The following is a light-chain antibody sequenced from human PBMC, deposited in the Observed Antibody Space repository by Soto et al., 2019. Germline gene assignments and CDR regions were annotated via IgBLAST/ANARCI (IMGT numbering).Light chain of an antibody. CDR2: EVS. CDR1: SSDVGGYNY. J-gene: IGLJ3*02. V-gene: IGLV2-8*01. CDR3: QSYDSSLSAVV. Sequence: QSALTQPPSASGSPGQSVTISCTGSSSDVGGYNYVSWYQQHPGKAPKLMIYEVSKRPSGVPDRLSGSKSGNTASLTVSGLQAEDEADYYCQSYDSSLSAVVFGGGTKLTVL.